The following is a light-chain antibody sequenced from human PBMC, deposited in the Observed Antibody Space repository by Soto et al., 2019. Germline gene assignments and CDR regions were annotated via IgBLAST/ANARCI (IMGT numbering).Light chain of an antibody. CDR1: QSISNW. CDR3: QQYDHFPYT. Sequence: DIQMTQSPSTLSASVGDTVTITCRASQSISNWLAWYQQKPGQAPKLLIHKASTLESGVPSRFSGSGSGTEFTLTISSLQPDDFATFYCQQYDHFPYTFGQGTQLEIK. J-gene: IGKJ2*01. V-gene: IGKV1-5*03. CDR2: KAS.